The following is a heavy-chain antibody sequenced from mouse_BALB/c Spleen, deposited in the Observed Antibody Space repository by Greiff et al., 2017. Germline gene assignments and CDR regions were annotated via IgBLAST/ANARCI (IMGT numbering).Heavy chain of an antibody. J-gene: IGHJ3*02. CDR1: GFTFSSYT. CDR2: ISSGGSYT. D-gene: IGHD2-14*01. CDR3: TRDEGYDGS. Sequence: EVKVVESGGGLVKPGGSLKLSCAASGFTFSSYTMSWVRQTPEKRLEWVATISSGGSYTYYPDSVKGRFTISRDNAKNTLYLQMSSLKSEDTAMYYCTRDEGYDGSGGQGTLVTVSA. V-gene: IGHV5-6-4*01.